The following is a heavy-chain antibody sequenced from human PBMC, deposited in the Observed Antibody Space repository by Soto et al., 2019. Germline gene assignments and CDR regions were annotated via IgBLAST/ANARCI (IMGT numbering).Heavy chain of an antibody. CDR2: IYYSGST. J-gene: IGHJ6*02. D-gene: IGHD5-12*01. CDR3: ARDPLGYSGYDLDKSGGQYYYGMDV. Sequence: SETLSLTCTVSGGSVSSGSYYWSWIRQPPGKGLEWIGYIYYSGSTNYNPSLKSRVTISVDTSKNQFSLKLSSVTAADTAVYYCARDPLGYSGYDLDKSGGQYYYGMDVWGQGTTVTVSS. V-gene: IGHV4-61*01. CDR1: GGSVSSGSYY.